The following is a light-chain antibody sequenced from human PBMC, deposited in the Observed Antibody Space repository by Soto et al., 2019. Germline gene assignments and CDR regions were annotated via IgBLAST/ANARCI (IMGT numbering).Light chain of an antibody. Sequence: QSVLTQPPSASGTPGQRVTISCSGSSSNIGSKTVNWYQQLPGTAPKLLIHTNNQRPSGVPDRFSGSKSGTSASLVISGLQSEDEADYYCAAWDDSLNGGVFGGGTKLTVL. CDR1: SSNIGSKT. CDR3: AAWDDSLNGGV. J-gene: IGLJ2*01. CDR2: TNN. V-gene: IGLV1-44*01.